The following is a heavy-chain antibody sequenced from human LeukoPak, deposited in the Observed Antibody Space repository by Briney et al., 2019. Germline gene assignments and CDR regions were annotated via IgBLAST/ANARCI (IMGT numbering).Heavy chain of an antibody. V-gene: IGHV4-34*01. CDR1: GGSFSGYY. D-gene: IGHD6-19*01. CDR3: ARGLRQWLGNDAFDI. CDR2: INHSGST. Sequence: PSETLSLTCAVYGGSFSGYYWSWIRQPPGKGLEWIGEINHSGSTNYNPSLKSRVTISVDTSKNQFSLKLSSVTAADTAVYYCARGLRQWLGNDAFDIWGQGTMVSVSS. J-gene: IGHJ3*02.